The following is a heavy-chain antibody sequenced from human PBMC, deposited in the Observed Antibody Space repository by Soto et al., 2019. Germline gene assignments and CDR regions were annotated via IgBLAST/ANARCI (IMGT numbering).Heavy chain of an antibody. D-gene: IGHD3-22*01. J-gene: IGHJ4*02. CDR3: ARATYDSSTYYLDY. CDR1: GASISGGDYY. Sequence: QVQLQESGPGLVKPSQTLSLTCTVSGASISGGDYYWTWIRQPPGKGLEWIGSLYYTGNTYSNPSLESRLSISVDPSNNQFALRLTSVTAPDTAIYYCARATYDSSTYYLDYWGQGTLVTVSS. CDR2: LYYTGNT. V-gene: IGHV4-30-4*01.